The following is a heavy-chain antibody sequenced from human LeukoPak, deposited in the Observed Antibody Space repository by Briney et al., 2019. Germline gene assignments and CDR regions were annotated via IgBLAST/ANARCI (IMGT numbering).Heavy chain of an antibody. J-gene: IGHJ4*02. V-gene: IGHV3-7*04. CDR2: IKQDGSKK. CDR3: TRVGYIDEGIDY. D-gene: IGHD5-24*01. Sequence: GGSLRLSCVASGFPFSSYWMTWVRRAPGKGLEWVANIKQDGSKKSYVDSVKGRFTISRDNAENSLYLQMNSLRAEDTAIYYCTRVGYIDEGIDYWGQGTLVTVSS. CDR1: GFPFSSYW.